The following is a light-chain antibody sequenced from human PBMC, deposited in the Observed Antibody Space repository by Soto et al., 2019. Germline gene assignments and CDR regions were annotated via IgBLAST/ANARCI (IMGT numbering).Light chain of an antibody. CDR3: QSYDTSLSGWVV. V-gene: IGLV1-40*01. CDR1: SSNIGAGYD. Sequence: QSLLTQPASVSGAPGQRVTISCTGGSSNIGAGYDVHWYRQLPGTAPELLIYDNSNRPSGVPARFSGSKSGTSASLAITGLQADDEADYYCQSYDTSLSGWVVFGGGTKLTVL. J-gene: IGLJ2*01. CDR2: DNS.